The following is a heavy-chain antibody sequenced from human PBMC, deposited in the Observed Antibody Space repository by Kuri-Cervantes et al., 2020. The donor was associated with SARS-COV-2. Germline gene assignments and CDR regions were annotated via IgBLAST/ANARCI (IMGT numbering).Heavy chain of an antibody. CDR3: AKDPHGIVVVVAAVDY. Sequence: GGSLRLSCAASGLTFSSYAMHWVRQAPGKGLEWVSLISYDGSNKYYADSVKGRFTISRDNSKNTLYLQMNSLRAEDTAVYYCAKDPHGIVVVVAAVDYWGQGTLVTVSS. CDR1: GLTFSSYA. D-gene: IGHD2-15*01. J-gene: IGHJ4*02. V-gene: IGHV3-30-3*01. CDR2: ISYDGSNK.